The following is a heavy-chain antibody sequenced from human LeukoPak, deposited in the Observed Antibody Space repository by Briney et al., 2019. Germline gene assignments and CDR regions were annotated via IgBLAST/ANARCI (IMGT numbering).Heavy chain of an antibody. Sequence: PSETLSLTCTVSGGSMRSSGYYWGWIRQPPGKGLEWIGSVFYRGDTFHNPSLKSRVTMSVDISKNQFFLKLPSVTSADTATYYCARIVDHGYSDLWGQGTLVTVSS. J-gene: IGHJ5*02. CDR1: GGSMRSSGYY. CDR3: ARIVDHGYSDL. V-gene: IGHV4-39*07. D-gene: IGHD3-22*01. CDR2: VFYRGDT.